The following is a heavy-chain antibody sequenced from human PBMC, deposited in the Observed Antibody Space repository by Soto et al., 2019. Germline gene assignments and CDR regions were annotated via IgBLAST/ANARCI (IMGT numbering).Heavy chain of an antibody. CDR2: IYYSGST. D-gene: IGHD5-18*01. Sequence: SETLSLTCTVSVGSIASGDCYWTWIRQPPGKGLEWIGYIYYSGSTYYNPSLKSRVTISVDTSKNQFSLKLSSVTAADTAVYYCARASPVVTDVWGQGTTVTVSS. CDR1: VGSIASGDCY. CDR3: ARASPVVTDV. V-gene: IGHV4-30-4*01. J-gene: IGHJ6*02.